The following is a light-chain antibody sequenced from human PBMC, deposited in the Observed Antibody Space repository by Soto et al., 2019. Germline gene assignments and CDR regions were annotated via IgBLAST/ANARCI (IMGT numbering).Light chain of an antibody. Sequence: QLVLTQSPSASASLGASVKLTCTLSSGHSSYAIAWHQQQPEKGPRYLMKLNSDGTHSKGDGIPDRFSGSSSGAERYLTISRLQSEDEADYCCQTWGTGIYVFGGGTQLTVL. CDR3: QTWGTGIYV. CDR1: SGHSSYA. CDR2: LNSDGTH. V-gene: IGLV4-69*01. J-gene: IGLJ7*01.